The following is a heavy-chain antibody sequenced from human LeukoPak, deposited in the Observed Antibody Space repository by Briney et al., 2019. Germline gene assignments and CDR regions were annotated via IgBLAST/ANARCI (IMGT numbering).Heavy chain of an antibody. CDR1: GYTFIMYG. CDR3: ARDWRYYYDSSGYYSYYFDY. J-gene: IGHJ4*02. Sequence: ASVKVSCKTSGYTFIMYGISWVRQAPGQGLEWMGWISAYNGNTNYAQKLQGRVTMTTDTSTSTAYMELRSLRSDDTAVYYCARDWRYYYDSSGYYSYYFDYWGQGTLVTVSS. V-gene: IGHV1-18*01. D-gene: IGHD3-22*01. CDR2: ISAYNGNT.